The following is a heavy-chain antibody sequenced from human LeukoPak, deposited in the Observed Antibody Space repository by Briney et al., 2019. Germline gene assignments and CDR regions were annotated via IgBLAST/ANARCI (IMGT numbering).Heavy chain of an antibody. D-gene: IGHD6-13*01. CDR3: ARGGRSIAAAGTSYYYYMDV. Sequence: ASVKVSCKASGYTFTGYYMHWVRQAPGQGLEWMGWINPNSGGTNYAQKFQGRVTMTRDTSISTAYVELSRLRSDDTAVYYYARGGRSIAAAGTSYYYYMDVWGKGTTVTISS. J-gene: IGHJ6*03. CDR1: GYTFTGYY. V-gene: IGHV1-2*02. CDR2: INPNSGGT.